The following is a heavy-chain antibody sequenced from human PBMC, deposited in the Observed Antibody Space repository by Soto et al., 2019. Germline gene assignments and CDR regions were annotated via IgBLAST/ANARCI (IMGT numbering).Heavy chain of an antibody. CDR1: GGSISSGVYY. J-gene: IGHJ5*02. Sequence: PSETLSLTCTVSGGSISSGVYYWSWIRKPPGKGLEWIGYIYYSGSTYYNPSLKSRVTISVDTSKNQFSLKLSSVTAADTAVYYCARAGSYDSSGYTNNWFDPWGQGTLVTVSS. CDR3: ARAGSYDSSGYTNNWFDP. CDR2: IYYSGST. V-gene: IGHV4-30-4*01. D-gene: IGHD3-22*01.